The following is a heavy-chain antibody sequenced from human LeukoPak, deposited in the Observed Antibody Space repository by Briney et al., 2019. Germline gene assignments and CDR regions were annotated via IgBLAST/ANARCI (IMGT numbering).Heavy chain of an antibody. CDR3: ARDGTIFGGAFDY. Sequence: PSETLSLTCTVSGGSISSYYWSWIRQPPGKGLEWIGYIYYSGSANYNPSLKSRVTISVDTSKNQFSLKLSSVTAADTAVYYCARDGTIFGGAFDYWGRGTLVTVSS. V-gene: IGHV4-59*01. CDR2: IYYSGSA. CDR1: GGSISSYY. D-gene: IGHD3-3*01. J-gene: IGHJ4*02.